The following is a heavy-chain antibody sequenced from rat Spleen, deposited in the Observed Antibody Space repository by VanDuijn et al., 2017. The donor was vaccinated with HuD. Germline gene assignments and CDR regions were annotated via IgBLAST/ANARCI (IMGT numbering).Heavy chain of an antibody. CDR2: INYDGSST. D-gene: IGHD1-12*02. J-gene: IGHJ2*01. CDR1: GFTFSDYY. CDR3: TTMGEY. Sequence: EVQLVESDGGLVQPGRSLKLSCAASGFTFSDYYMAWVRQAPTKGLEWVATINYDGSSTYYRDSVKGRFTISRDNAKSTLFLQMDSLRSEDTATYYCTTMGEYWGQGVMVTVSS. V-gene: IGHV5-29*01.